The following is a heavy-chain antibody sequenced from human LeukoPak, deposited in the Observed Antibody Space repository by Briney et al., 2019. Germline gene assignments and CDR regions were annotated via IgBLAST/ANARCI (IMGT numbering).Heavy chain of an antibody. CDR3: AKGSNYYGSGSYYFDAFHI. CDR2: ISWNSGSI. CDR1: GFTFDGYA. Sequence: GGSLRLSCEASGFTFDGYAMHWVRQVPGKGLEWVSGISWNSGSIGYADSVKGRFTISRDNAKNSLYLQMNSLRAEDTALYYCAKGSNYYGSGSYYFDAFHIWGQGTMVTVSS. D-gene: IGHD3-10*01. V-gene: IGHV3-9*01. J-gene: IGHJ3*02.